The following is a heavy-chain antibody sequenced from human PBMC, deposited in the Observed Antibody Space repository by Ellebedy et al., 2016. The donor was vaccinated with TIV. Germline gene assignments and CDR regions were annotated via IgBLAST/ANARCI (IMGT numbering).Heavy chain of an antibody. Sequence: MPSETLSLTCTVVSGGSMRSYYWRWIRQPPGKGLEWIGYIDNSGRTNFNPSLKGRGTISVATSKNQFSLRLSSVTAADTAVYFCARGWGTRPVDFWGQGTLVTVSS. V-gene: IGHV4-59*01. J-gene: IGHJ4*02. CDR1: GGSMRSYY. CDR2: IDNSGRT. CDR3: ARGWGTRPVDF. D-gene: IGHD3-16*01.